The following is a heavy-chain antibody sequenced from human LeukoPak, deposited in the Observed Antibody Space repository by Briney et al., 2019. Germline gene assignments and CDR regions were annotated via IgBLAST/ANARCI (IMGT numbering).Heavy chain of an antibody. CDR1: GDSVSTNSAA. J-gene: IGHJ4*02. CDR2: TYYLSKSYN. Sequence: SHTLSLTYAISGDSVSTNSAAWNLMRQSPSRCLEWLGRTYYLSKSYNEYATSVKSRPTINPDTSRTHFSLQLNSVSPEDTAVYYCARWQHGPRYFDYWGQGTLVSVSS. V-gene: IGHV6-1*01. D-gene: IGHD5-24*01. CDR3: ARWQHGPRYFDY.